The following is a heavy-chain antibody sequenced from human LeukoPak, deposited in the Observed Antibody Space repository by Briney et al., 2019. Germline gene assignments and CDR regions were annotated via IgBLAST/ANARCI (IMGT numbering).Heavy chain of an antibody. J-gene: IGHJ4*02. Sequence: GGSLRLSCAASGFTFSSYWMSWVRQAPGKGLEWVANIKQDGSEKYYVDSVKGRFTISRDNAKNSLYLQMNSLRAEDTAVHYCARDDLRWYPSSDFDYWGQGTLVTVSS. CDR1: GFTFSSYW. CDR2: IKQDGSEK. V-gene: IGHV3-7*01. D-gene: IGHD4-23*01. CDR3: ARDDLRWYPSSDFDY.